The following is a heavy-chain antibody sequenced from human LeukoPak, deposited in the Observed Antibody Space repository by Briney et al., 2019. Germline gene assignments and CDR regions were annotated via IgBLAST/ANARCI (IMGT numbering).Heavy chain of an antibody. J-gene: IGHJ4*02. V-gene: IGHV3-30*04. Sequence: GGSLRLSCAASGFTFSSYAMHWVRQAPGKGLEWVAVISYDGSNKYYADSVKGRFTFSRDNSKNTLYLQMNSLRAEDTAVYYCARLTGMQTDWGQGTLVTVSS. D-gene: IGHD2-8*01. CDR3: ARLTGMQTD. CDR2: ISYDGSNK. CDR1: GFTFSSYA.